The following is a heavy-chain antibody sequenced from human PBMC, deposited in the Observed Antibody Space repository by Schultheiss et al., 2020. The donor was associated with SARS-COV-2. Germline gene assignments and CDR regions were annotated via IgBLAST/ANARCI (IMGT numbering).Heavy chain of an antibody. Sequence: SETLSLTCTVSGGSISSYYWSWIRQPPXKGLEWIGYIYYSGSTNYNPPLKSRVTISVDTSKNQFSLKLSSVTAADTAVYYCERVQATRSPYYYYGMDVWG. D-gene: IGHD2-15*01. CDR3: ERVQATRSPYYYYGMDV. V-gene: IGHV4-59*01. CDR2: IYYSGST. J-gene: IGHJ6*01. CDR1: GGSISSYY.